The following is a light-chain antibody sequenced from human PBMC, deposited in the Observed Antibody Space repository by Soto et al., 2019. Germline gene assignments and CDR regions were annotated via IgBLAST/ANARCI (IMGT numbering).Light chain of an antibody. CDR1: QRVSAW. CDR2: EAS. CDR3: QQYENYPWT. J-gene: IGKJ1*01. V-gene: IGKV1-5*03. Sequence: DIQMTQSPSTLSASAGDRVTITCRASQRVSAWLAWYQQRPGKAPRLLIYEASTLQSGVPSRFRGGGSGTEFTLTISSLQPEDLATYYCQQYENYPWTFGQGTKVEIK.